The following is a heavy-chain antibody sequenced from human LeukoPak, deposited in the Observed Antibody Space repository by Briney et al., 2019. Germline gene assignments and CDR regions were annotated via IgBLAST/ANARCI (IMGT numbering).Heavy chain of an antibody. CDR2: INSGGSST. CDR1: AFTFSSYW. J-gene: IGHJ4*02. V-gene: IGHV3-74*01. D-gene: IGHD7-27*01. Sequence: GGSLRLSCTASAFTFSSYWMHWVRQAPGKGLVWVSHINSGGSSTSYADSVKGRFTISRDNAKNTLYLQMNSLRVEDTAVYYCARDEPGEGIDHWGQGTLVTVSS. CDR3: ARDEPGEGIDH.